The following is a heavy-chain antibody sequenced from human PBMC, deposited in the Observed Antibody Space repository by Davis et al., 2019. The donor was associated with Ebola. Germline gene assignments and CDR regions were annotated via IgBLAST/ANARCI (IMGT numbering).Heavy chain of an antibody. CDR2: ISSSGSTI. CDR3: ASPLNPPYRIFGVAHPYYYYGMDV. CDR1: GFTFSDYY. Sequence: PGGSLRLSCAASGFTFSDYYMSWIRQAPGKGLEWVSYISSSGSTIYYADSVKGRFTISRDNAKNSLYLQMNSLRAEDTAVYYCASPLNPPYRIFGVAHPYYYYGMDVWGQGTTVTVSS. J-gene: IGHJ6*02. V-gene: IGHV3-11*01. D-gene: IGHD3-3*02.